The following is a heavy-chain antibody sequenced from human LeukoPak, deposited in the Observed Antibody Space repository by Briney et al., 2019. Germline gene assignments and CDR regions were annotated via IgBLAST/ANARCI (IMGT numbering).Heavy chain of an antibody. CDR2: IYYSGST. Sequence: SETLSLTCTVSGGSISSGDYYWSWIRQPPGKGLEWIGYIYYSGSTNYNPSLKSRVTISVDTSKNQFSLKLSSVTAADTAVYYCARHPNSSGWSYDYWGQGTLVTVSS. D-gene: IGHD6-19*01. V-gene: IGHV4-30-4*01. J-gene: IGHJ4*02. CDR1: GGSISSGDYY. CDR3: ARHPNSSGWSYDY.